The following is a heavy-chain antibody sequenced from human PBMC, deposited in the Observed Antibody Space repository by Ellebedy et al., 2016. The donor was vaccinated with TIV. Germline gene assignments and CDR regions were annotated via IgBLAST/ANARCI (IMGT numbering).Heavy chain of an antibody. CDR3: ITDQDYFFGSGARGDN. CDR2: ILSRKDGETT. Sequence: GGSLRLSXAGSGFNFNGAWMSWVRQAPGKGLEWVGRILSRKDGETTDYSAPVEGRFTISRDDSKNTLYLQMSSLKTEDTAMYYCITDQDYFFGSGARGDNWGQGTLVTVSS. V-gene: IGHV3-15*01. CDR1: GFNFNGAW. J-gene: IGHJ4*02. D-gene: IGHD3-10*01.